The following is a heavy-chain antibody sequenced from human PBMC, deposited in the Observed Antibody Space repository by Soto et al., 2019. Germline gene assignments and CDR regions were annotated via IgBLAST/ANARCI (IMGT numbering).Heavy chain of an antibody. CDR1: GGSISTGVWY. J-gene: IGHJ5*01. Sequence: QVQLQESGPGLVKPSQTLSLTCSVSGGSISTGVWYWSWVREHPGKGLEWIGDIYYRGTTSYNPSLGSRVTISRDTSKNQFSLKVNSVTAADTAVYYCARVSAGGTRWFDSWGQGIRVTVSS. CDR2: IYYRGTT. D-gene: IGHD6-13*01. CDR3: ARVSAGGTRWFDS. V-gene: IGHV4-31*03.